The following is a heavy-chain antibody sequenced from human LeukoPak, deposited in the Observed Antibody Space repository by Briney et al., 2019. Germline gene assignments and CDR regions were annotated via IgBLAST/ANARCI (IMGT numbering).Heavy chain of an antibody. D-gene: IGHD3-9*01. CDR2: IIPIFGTA. V-gene: IGHV1-69*05. J-gene: IGHJ6*03. Sequence: SVKVSCKASGGTFSSYAISWVRQAPGQGLEWMGGIIPIFGTANYAQKFQGRVTITTDESTSTAYMELSSLRSEDTAVYYCARDILTGSPVNYYYYYMDVWGKGTTVAVSS. CDR1: GGTFSSYA. CDR3: ARDILTGSPVNYYYYYMDV.